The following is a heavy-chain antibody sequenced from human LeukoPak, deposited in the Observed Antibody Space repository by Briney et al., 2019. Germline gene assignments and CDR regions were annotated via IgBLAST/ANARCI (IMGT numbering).Heavy chain of an antibody. CDR3: ARVDTAMASRGPAYYYYYYMDV. CDR2: IYYSVSP. J-gene: IGHJ6*03. V-gene: IGHV4-59*01. D-gene: IGHD5-18*01. Sequence: SETLSLTCTLSGGSISSYYWRWTRQPPGKGVVCIGYIYYSVSPIYTPPLKSRVTISVDTSKNQFSLKLSSVTAADTAVYYCARVDTAMASRGPAYYYYYYMDVWGKGATVTVSS. CDR1: GGSISSYY.